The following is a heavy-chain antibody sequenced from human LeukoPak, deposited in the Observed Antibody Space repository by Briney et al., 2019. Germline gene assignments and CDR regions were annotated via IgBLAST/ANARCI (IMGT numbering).Heavy chain of an antibody. D-gene: IGHD3-16*01. CDR1: GASTAGYY. J-gene: IGHJ4*02. CDR3: ATYRGGGGGVGY. CDR2: FRNP. Sequence: SETLSLTCTVSGASTAGYYWSWIRQHPGKGLEWIGYFRNPNYNPSLKSRVTISGDTSKNQFSLKLNSVTAADTAVYYCATYRGGGGGVGYWGPGTLVIVSS. V-gene: IGHV4-59*01.